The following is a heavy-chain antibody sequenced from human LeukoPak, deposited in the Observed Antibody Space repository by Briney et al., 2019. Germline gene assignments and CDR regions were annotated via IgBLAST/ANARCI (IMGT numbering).Heavy chain of an antibody. CDR1: GYTFTSYY. V-gene: IGHV1-69*13. J-gene: IGHJ3*02. CDR3: ARYTVTTSAFDI. D-gene: IGHD4-17*01. CDR2: IIPIFGTA. Sequence: SVKVSCKASGYTFTSYYMHWVRQAPGQGLEWMGGIIPIFGTANYAQKFQGRVTITADESTSTAYMELSSLRSEDTAVYYCARYTVTTSAFDIWGQGTMVTVSS.